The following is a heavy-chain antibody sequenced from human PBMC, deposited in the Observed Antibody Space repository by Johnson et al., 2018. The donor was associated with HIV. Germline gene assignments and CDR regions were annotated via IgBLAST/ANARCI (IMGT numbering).Heavy chain of an antibody. CDR2: ISFDGKNK. D-gene: IGHD7-27*01. V-gene: IGHV3-30-3*02. J-gene: IGHJ3*02. CDR3: AKDRNWGRLFDGFDI. Sequence: QVQLVESGGGVVQPGGSLRLSCAASGFTFSNYAMHWVRQAPGKGLEWVAVISFDGKNKFYADSVKGRFTISRDNSKNTLYLQMNSLRPEDTAVYYCAKDRNWGRLFDGFDIWGRGTMVTVSS. CDR1: GFTFSNYA.